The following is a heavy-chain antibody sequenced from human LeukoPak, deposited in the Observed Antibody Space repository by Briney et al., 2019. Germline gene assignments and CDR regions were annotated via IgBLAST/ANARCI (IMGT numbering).Heavy chain of an antibody. J-gene: IGHJ4*02. V-gene: IGHV1-2*02. CDR1: GYTFTGYY. CDR3: ARWARELLSYYFDY. D-gene: IGHD1-26*01. CDR2: INPNSGGT. Sequence: ASVKVSCKASGYTFTGYYMHWVRQAPGQGLEWMGWINPNSGGTNYAQKFQGRVTMTRDTSISTAYMELRSLRSDDTAVYYCARWARELLSYYFDYWGQGTLVTVSS.